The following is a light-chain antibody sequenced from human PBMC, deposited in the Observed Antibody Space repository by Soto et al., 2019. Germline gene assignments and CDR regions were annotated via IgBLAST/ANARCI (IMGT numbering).Light chain of an antibody. Sequence: ENVLTQSPGTLSFSPGERATLSCRTSQSGLSTSLALDQHKPGQATGLLIYGSSGRASGIAVRFSFSGSGSDLPLTISRLEPEDVAVYNCQQYGSSYTWTFGQGTKVDIK. CDR3: QQYGSSYTWT. CDR2: GSS. J-gene: IGKJ1*01. V-gene: IGKV3-20*01. CDR1: QSGLSTS.